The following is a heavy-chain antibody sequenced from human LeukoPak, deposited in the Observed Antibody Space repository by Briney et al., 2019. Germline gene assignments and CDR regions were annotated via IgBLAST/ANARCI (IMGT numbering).Heavy chain of an antibody. Sequence: GGSLRLSCAASGFTFDDYAMHWVRHAPGKGLEWVSLISWDGGSTYYADSVKGRFTISRDNSKNSLYLQMNGLRAEDTALYYCAKDSRSQLDYYDSSGYYEPNFDYWGQGTLVTVSS. CDR2: ISWDGGST. D-gene: IGHD3-22*01. J-gene: IGHJ4*02. CDR3: AKDSRSQLDYYDSSGYYEPNFDY. CDR1: GFTFDDYA. V-gene: IGHV3-43D*03.